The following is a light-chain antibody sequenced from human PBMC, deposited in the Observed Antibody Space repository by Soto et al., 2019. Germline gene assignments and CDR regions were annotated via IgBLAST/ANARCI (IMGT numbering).Light chain of an antibody. Sequence: QTVVTQEPSFSVSPGRTVTLTCGLSSGSVSTSYYPSWYQQTPGQAPRTLIYSTNTRSSGVPDRFSGSILGNKAAHTITGAQADDESDYYCVLYMGSGIWVFGEGTKLTV. CDR3: VLYMGSGIWV. CDR2: STN. CDR1: SGSVSTSYY. J-gene: IGLJ3*02. V-gene: IGLV8-61*01.